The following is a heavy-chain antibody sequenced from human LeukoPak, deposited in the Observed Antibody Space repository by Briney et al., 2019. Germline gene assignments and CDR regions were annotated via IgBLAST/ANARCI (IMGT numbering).Heavy chain of an antibody. J-gene: IGHJ4*02. Sequence: PGGSLRLSCAASGFSFSDHYMDWVRQAPGKGLEWVGRIRNKANSYTTEYAASVKGRFTISRDDSKNTLYLQMNSLKTEDTAVYYCTTDVGYDSSGYYLRFDYWGQGTLVTVSS. CDR1: GFSFSDHY. D-gene: IGHD3-22*01. CDR2: IRNKANSYTT. V-gene: IGHV3-72*01. CDR3: TTDVGYDSSGYYLRFDY.